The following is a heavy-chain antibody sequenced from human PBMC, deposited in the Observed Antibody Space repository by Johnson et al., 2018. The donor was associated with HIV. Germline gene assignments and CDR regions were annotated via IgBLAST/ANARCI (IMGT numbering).Heavy chain of an antibody. CDR2: IDTAGDT. V-gene: IGHV3-13*01. Sequence: VQLVESGGGVVQPGGSLRLSCAASGFTLSSYDMHWVRQATGKGLEWVSEIDTAGDTYYPGSVKGRFTTSRENAKNSLYLQMNSLRAEDTALYYCASSRANDYGMPDAFPVWGQGTMVTVSP. CDR3: ASSRANDYGMPDAFPV. D-gene: IGHD4-17*01. CDR1: GFTLSSYD. J-gene: IGHJ3*01.